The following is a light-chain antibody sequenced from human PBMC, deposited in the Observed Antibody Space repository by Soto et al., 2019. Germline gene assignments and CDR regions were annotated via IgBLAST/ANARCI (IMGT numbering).Light chain of an antibody. V-gene: IGKV3-20*01. Sequence: VLTQSPDILSVSAGDRATLSCRASQSVTSDFLVWYQQKPGQAPRLLLYGASSRATGIPERFSGSGSGTDFILNISRLEPEDFAVYYCQHCDNTPPSVTCGPGTKVDIK. CDR2: GAS. CDR3: QHCDNTPPSVT. J-gene: IGKJ3*01. CDR1: QSVTSDF.